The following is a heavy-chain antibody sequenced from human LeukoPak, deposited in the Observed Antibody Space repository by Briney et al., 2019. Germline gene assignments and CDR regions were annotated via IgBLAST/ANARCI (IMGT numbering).Heavy chain of an antibody. CDR2: IIPIFGTA. CDR3: ARGGSSWSFDY. J-gene: IGHJ4*02. CDR1: GGTFSSYA. V-gene: IGHV1-69*05. D-gene: IGHD6-13*01. Sequence: SVKVSCKASGGTFSSYAISWVRQAPGQGLEWMGRIIPIFGTANYAQKLQGRVTMTTDTSTSTAYMELRSLRSDDTAVYYCARGGSSWSFDYWGQGTLVTVSS.